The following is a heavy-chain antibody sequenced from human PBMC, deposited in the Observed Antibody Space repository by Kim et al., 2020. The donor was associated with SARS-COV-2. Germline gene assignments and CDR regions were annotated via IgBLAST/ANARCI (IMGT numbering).Heavy chain of an antibody. CDR3: ASNWAGSFDY. Sequence: TANYAQKVPGRGTITADESTSTAYMELSSLRSEDTAVYYCASNWAGSFDYWGQGTLVTVSS. V-gene: IGHV1-69*01. CDR2: TA. D-gene: IGHD6-19*01. J-gene: IGHJ4*02.